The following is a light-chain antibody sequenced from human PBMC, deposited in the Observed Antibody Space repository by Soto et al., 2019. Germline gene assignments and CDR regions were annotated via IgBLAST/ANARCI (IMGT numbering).Light chain of an antibody. CDR3: QQSYSTPWT. V-gene: IGKV1-39*01. Sequence: DIQVTQSPSSLSASVGDRVTITCRASQGISTYLNCYQQKPGKAPKLLIYAASSLQSGVPSRFSGSGSETDFTLTISSLQPEDFATYSCQQSYSTPWTFGQGTKVDIX. CDR1: QGISTY. J-gene: IGKJ1*01. CDR2: AAS.